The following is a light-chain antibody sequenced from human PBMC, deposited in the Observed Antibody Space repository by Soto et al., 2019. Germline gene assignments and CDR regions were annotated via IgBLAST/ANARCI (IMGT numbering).Light chain of an antibody. CDR3: QQYASSL. Sequence: EIVMTQSPATLSVSPGERATLSCRASQSVSSNLAWYQQKTGQAPRLLIYGASTRATGIPARFSGSGSGTELTLTIRRMEPEACAVYYCQQYASSLFGPGTKVDI. CDR1: QSVSSN. CDR2: GAS. V-gene: IGKV3-15*01. J-gene: IGKJ3*01.